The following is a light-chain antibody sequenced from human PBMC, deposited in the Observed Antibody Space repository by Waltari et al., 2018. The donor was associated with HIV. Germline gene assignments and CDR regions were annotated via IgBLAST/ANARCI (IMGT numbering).Light chain of an antibody. CDR3: MQARQTLIT. CDR1: QSPLHSNGDNY. CDR2: LGN. J-gene: IGKJ3*01. V-gene: IGKV2-28*01. Sequence: IVMTQAPLSLPVTPGQPASIPCRASQSPLHSNGDNYLEWYLQKPGQAPQVLIYLGNNRASGVPDRFRSSGSGTEYTLKISRVEAEDVGVYYCMQARQTLITLGPGANVDIK.